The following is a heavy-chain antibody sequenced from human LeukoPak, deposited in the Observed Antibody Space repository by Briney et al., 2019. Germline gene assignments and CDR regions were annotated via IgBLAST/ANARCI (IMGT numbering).Heavy chain of an antibody. CDR1: GFTFSSYA. CDR2: ISGSGGST. CDR3: AKSHYGTRSGYYFDY. Sequence: GGSLRLSCAASGFTFSSYAMSWVRQAPGKGLEWVSAISGSGGSTYYADSVKGRFTISRDNSKNTLYLQMNSLRAVDTAVYYCAKSHYGTRSGYYFDYWGQGTLVTVSS. V-gene: IGHV3-23*01. J-gene: IGHJ4*02. D-gene: IGHD3-10*01.